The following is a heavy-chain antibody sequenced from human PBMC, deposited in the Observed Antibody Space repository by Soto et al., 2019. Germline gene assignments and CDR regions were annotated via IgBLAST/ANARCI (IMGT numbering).Heavy chain of an antibody. D-gene: IGHD1-7*01. J-gene: IGHJ6*02. CDR3: VRGNWNYVRDSYYYYGREV. Sequence: ASVRVSCKASGGTFSSYAISWVRQAPGQGLEWMGGIIPIFGTANYAQKFQGRVTITADKSTITAYMELNSLRSEDTAVFYCVRGNWNYVRDSYYYYGREVWGEWTTV. CDR2: IIPIFGTA. CDR1: GGTFSSYA. V-gene: IGHV1-69*06.